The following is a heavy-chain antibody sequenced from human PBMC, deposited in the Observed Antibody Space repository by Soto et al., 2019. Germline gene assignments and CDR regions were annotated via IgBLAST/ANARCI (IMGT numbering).Heavy chain of an antibody. D-gene: IGHD2-15*01. V-gene: IGHV3-21*01. CDR1: GFTFSSYS. Sequence: PGGSLRLSCAASGFTFSSYSMNWVRQAPGKGLEWVSSITSSSTYIYYADSVKGRFTISRDNAKNSLYLQMNSLRAEDTAVYYCARALTQYCSGGSCYYYGMDVWGQGTRVTVSS. J-gene: IGHJ6*02. CDR3: ARALTQYCSGGSCYYYGMDV. CDR2: ITSSSTYI.